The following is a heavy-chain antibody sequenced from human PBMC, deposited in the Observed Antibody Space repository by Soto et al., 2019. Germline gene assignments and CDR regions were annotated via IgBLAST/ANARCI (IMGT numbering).Heavy chain of an antibody. CDR2: SNYGGPT. Sequence: PSETLSLTCTVSGVAINSTVYYWGWIRQPPGKGLEWIGSSNYGGPTYYSPSLQSRVTISLDTAKNHFSLNLRSVTAADTAVYYCARHGAYNTSLYYYYGMDVWGQGTTVTVSS. CDR3: ARHGAYNTSLYYYYGMDV. D-gene: IGHD3-10*01. CDR1: GVAINSTVYY. V-gene: IGHV4-39*01. J-gene: IGHJ6*02.